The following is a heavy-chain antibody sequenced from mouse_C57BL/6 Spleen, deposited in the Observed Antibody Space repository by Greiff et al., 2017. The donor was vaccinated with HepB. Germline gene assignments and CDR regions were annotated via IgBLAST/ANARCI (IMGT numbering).Heavy chain of an antibody. V-gene: IGHV1-18*01. CDR1: GYTFTDYN. CDR3: AKLGRGAYYFDY. CDR2: INPNNGGT. J-gene: IGHJ2*01. D-gene: IGHD4-1*01. Sequence: VQLKESGPELVKPGASVKIPCKASGYTFTDYNMDWVKQSHGKSLEWIGDINPNNGGTIYNQKFKGKATLTVDKSSSTAYMELRSLTSEDTAVYYCAKLGRGAYYFDYWGQGTTLTVSS.